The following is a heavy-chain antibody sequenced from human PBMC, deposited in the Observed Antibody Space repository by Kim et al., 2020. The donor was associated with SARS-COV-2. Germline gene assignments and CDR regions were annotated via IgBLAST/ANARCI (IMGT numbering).Heavy chain of an antibody. CDR1: GSSISTNNYY. Sequence: SETLSLTCTVSGSSISTNNYYWAWIPQPPGKTLEWIGSIYYTGNTYYSSSLESRLTISIDTSKTQFSLKLSSVTAADTALYHSASLLSRSWFFDFWCQGT. J-gene: IGHJ4*02. V-gene: IGHV4-39*01. D-gene: IGHD6-13*01. CDR2: IYYTGNT. CDR3: ASLLSRSWFFDF.